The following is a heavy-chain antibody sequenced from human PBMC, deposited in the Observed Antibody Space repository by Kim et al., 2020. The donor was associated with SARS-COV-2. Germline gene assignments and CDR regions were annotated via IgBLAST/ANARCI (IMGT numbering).Heavy chain of an antibody. Sequence: GGSLRLSCAASGFTFSSYAMHWVRQAPGKGLEWVAVISYDGSNKYYADSVKGRFTISRDNSKNTLYLQMNSLRAEDTAVYYCARSGFGSYYNPFQHWGQGTLVTVSS. V-gene: IGHV3-30*04. J-gene: IGHJ1*01. CDR1: GFTFSSYA. CDR2: ISYDGSNK. CDR3: ARSGFGSYYNPFQH. D-gene: IGHD3-10*01.